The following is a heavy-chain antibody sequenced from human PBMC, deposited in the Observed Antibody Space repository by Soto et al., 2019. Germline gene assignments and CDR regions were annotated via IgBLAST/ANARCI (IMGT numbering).Heavy chain of an antibody. Sequence: ASVKVSCKASGYTFPSYGLSWVRQAPGQGLEWMGRISAYNYNTNYAQKLQGRVTMTTDTSTSTAYMELRSLRSDDTAVYYCARVVGALGHWFDPWGQGTLVTVSS. CDR2: ISAYNYNT. V-gene: IGHV1-18*01. D-gene: IGHD1-26*01. J-gene: IGHJ5*02. CDR3: ARVVGALGHWFDP. CDR1: GYTFPSYG.